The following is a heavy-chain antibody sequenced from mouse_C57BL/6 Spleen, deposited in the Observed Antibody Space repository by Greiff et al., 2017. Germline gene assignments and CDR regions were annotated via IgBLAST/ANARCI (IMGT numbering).Heavy chain of an antibody. V-gene: IGHV1-82*01. CDR3: ARPLHYVYPLLYCDF. J-gene: IGHJ2*01. CDR1: GYAFSSSW. D-gene: IGHD2-2*01. CDR2: IYPGDGDT. Sequence: QVQLQQSGPELVKPGASVKISCKASGYAFSSSWMNWVKQRPGKGLEWIGRIYPGDGDTNYNGKFKGKATLTADKSSSTAYMQLSSLTSEDSAVYFCARPLHYVYPLLYCDFWGQRTTLTVP.